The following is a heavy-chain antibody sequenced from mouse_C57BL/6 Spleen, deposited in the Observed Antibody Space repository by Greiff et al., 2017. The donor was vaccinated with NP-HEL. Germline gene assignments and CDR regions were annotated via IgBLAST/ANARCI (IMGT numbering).Heavy chain of an antibody. Sequence: VQLQQSGAELARPGASVKLSCKASGYTFTSYGISWVKQRTGQGLEWIGEIYPRSGNTYYNEKFKGKATLTADKSSSTAYMELRSLTSEDSAVYFCAILPYDRFAYWGQGTLVTVSA. CDR3: AILPYDRFAY. CDR1: GYTFTSYG. V-gene: IGHV1-81*01. CDR2: IYPRSGNT. J-gene: IGHJ3*01. D-gene: IGHD2-12*01.